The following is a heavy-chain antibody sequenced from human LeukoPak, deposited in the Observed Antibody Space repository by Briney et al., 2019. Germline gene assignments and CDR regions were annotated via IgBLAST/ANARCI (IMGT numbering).Heavy chain of an antibody. D-gene: IGHD3-22*01. CDR3: TKYYYDSSGFYYHYDY. V-gene: IGHV3-15*01. Sequence: GGSLRLSCAASGFTLSNAWMSWVRQAPGKGLEWVGRIRSKTEGETTEYAAPVKGRFTISRDDTKNTLYLQMYSLKTEDTAVYYCTKYYYDSSGFYYHYDYWGQGTLVTVSS. J-gene: IGHJ4*02. CDR2: IRSKTEGETT. CDR1: GFTLSNAW.